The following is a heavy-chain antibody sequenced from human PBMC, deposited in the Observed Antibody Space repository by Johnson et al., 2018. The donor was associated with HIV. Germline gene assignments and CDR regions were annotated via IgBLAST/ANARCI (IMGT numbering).Heavy chain of an antibody. CDR1: GFTFSSYA. D-gene: IGHD1-26*01. CDR2: IYSGGST. Sequence: VQLVESGGGLVQPGGSLRLSCAASGFTFSSYAMSWVRQAPGKGLEWVSAIYSGGSTYYADSVRGRFTISRDNSKNTLYLQMNSVEVEVKAVEYCAKSIVVGASSEGAFDIWGQGTMVTVSS. V-gene: IGHV3-23*04. CDR3: AKSIVVGASSEGAFDI. J-gene: IGHJ3*02.